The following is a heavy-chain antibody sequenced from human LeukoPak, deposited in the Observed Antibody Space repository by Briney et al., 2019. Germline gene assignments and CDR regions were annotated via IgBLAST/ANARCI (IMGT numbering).Heavy chain of an antibody. CDR3: ARDREDTYLDV. CDR1: GFTFSSYA. V-gene: IGHV3-30*04. CDR2: ISYDGSNK. J-gene: IGHJ6*03. Sequence: PGGSLRLSCAASGFTFSSYAMHWVRQAPGKGLEWVAVISYDGSNKYYADSVKGRFTISRDNSKNTLYLQMNSLRAEDTALYYCARDREDTYLDVWGKGTTVTVSS. D-gene: IGHD2-15*01.